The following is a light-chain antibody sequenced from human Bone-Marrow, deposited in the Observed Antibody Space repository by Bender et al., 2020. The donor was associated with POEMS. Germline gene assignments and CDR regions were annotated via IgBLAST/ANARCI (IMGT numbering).Light chain of an antibody. J-gene: IGLJ3*02. CDR2: SSH. Sequence: QSVLTQPPSASGTPGQRVTISCSGGSSNIGAHAVNWYQHLPGTAPKLLIYSSHRRPSEVPDRFSGSRSGTSASLAISWLQSEDEADYYCAVWDDSLNGWVFGRGTKLTVL. CDR1: SSNIGAHA. V-gene: IGLV1-44*01. CDR3: AVWDDSLNGWV.